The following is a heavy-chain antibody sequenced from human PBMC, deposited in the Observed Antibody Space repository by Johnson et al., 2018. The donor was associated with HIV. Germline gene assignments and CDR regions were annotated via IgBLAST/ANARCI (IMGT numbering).Heavy chain of an antibody. V-gene: IGHV3-64*01. CDR2: ISSNGGST. Sequence: VQLVESGGGVVRPGGSLRLSCAASGFTFSSYAMHWVRQAPGKGLEYVSAISSNGGSTYYANSVKGRFTIFRDNAKNSLYLQMNSLRVEDTAVYYCASEVRGVLDIWGQGTMVTVSS. CDR3: ASEVRGVLDI. D-gene: IGHD3-10*01. J-gene: IGHJ3*02. CDR1: GFTFSSYA.